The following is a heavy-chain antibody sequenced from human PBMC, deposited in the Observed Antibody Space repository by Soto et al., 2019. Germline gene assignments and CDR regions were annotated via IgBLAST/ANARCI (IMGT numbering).Heavy chain of an antibody. J-gene: IGHJ3*02. CDR2: ITIGGGPT. CDR1: GFTFSSYS. D-gene: IGHD3-16*01. Sequence: PGGSLRLSCAASGFTFSSYSMNWVRQAPGKGLEWLSYITIGGGPTYNADSVQGRFTISRDNAQDSLYLDMNSLRDEDTAVHYCARDIGYAFDIWGQGTVVTVSS. CDR3: ARDIGYAFDI. V-gene: IGHV3-48*02.